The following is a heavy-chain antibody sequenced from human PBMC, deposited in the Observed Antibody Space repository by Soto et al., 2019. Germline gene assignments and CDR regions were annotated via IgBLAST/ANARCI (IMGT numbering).Heavy chain of an antibody. D-gene: IGHD3-9*01. Sequence: ASVKVSCKASGYTFTSYYMHWVRQAPGQGLEWMGIINPSGGSTSYAQKFQGRVTMTRDTSTSTVYMELSSLRPEDTAVYYCARDRALRYFDWFPASGREGAFDIWGQGTMVTVSS. CDR1: GYTFTSYY. CDR2: INPSGGST. V-gene: IGHV1-46*01. J-gene: IGHJ3*02. CDR3: ARDRALRYFDWFPASGREGAFDI.